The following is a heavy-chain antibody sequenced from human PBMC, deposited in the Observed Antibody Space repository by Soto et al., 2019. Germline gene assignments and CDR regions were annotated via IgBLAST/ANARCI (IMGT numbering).Heavy chain of an antibody. Sequence: QVHLVQSGAEVKKPGSSVRVSCKTSGGTFSSYSFTWVRQAPGQGLEWMGEIIPILNTANFAQKFQSRVTILADEPTSTVYMDLSSLSPDDTAVYYCARVDYDSTYGFYYYGLDVWGQGTTVTVSS. CDR2: IIPILNTA. J-gene: IGHJ6*02. D-gene: IGHD3-10*01. CDR1: GGTFSSYS. V-gene: IGHV1-69*01. CDR3: ARVDYDSTYGFYYYGLDV.